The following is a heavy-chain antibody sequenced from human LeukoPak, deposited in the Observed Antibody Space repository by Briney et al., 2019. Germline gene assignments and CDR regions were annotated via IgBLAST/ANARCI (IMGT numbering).Heavy chain of an antibody. D-gene: IGHD4-23*01. CDR1: GYTFTSYG. V-gene: IGHV1-18*01. J-gene: IGHJ3*02. Sequence: ASVKVSCKTSGYTFTSYGISWVRQAPGQGLEWMGWISAYNGNTNYAQILQGRVTMTTDTSTSTAYMELSSLRSEDTAVYYCARVKGGNDAFDIWGQGTMVTVSS. CDR2: ISAYNGNT. CDR3: ARVKGGNDAFDI.